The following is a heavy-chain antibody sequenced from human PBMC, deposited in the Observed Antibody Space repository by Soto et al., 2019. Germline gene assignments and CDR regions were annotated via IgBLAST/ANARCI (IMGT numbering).Heavy chain of an antibody. CDR3: ARVIDYYDSSGYYPDY. D-gene: IGHD3-22*01. CDR1: GGSISSYY. J-gene: IGHJ4*02. V-gene: IGHV4-39*01. CDR2: IYYSGST. Sequence: PSETLSLTCTVSGGSISSYYWGWIRQPPGKGLEWIGSIYYSGSTYYNPSLKSRVTISVDTSKNQFSLKLSSVTAADTAVYYCARVIDYYDSSGYYPDYWGQGTLVTVSS.